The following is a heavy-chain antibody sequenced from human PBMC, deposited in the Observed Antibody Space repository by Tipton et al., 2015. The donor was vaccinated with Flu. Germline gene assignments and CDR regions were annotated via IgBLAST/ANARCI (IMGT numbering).Heavy chain of an antibody. J-gene: IGHJ4*02. CDR1: GFTFSSYG. CDR3: AKDDGDYYDSSGYYGYFDY. Sequence: SLRLSCAVSGFTFSSYGMHWVRQAPGKGLEWVAFIRYDGSNKYYADSVKGRFTISRDNSKNTLYLQMNSLRAEDTAVYYCAKDDGDYYDSSGYYGYFDYWGQGTLVTVSS. D-gene: IGHD3-22*01. CDR2: IRYDGSNK. V-gene: IGHV3-30*02.